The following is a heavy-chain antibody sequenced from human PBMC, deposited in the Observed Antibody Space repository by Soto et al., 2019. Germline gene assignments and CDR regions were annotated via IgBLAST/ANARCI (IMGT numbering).Heavy chain of an antibody. CDR3: AREDYGIVGATTHYYYYYGMDV. CDR1: GGSISSSSYY. CDR2: IYYSGST. D-gene: IGHD1-26*01. Sequence: SETLSLTCTVSGGSISSSSYYWGWIRQPPGKGLEWIGSIYYSGSTYYNPSLKSRVTIPVDTSKNQFSLKLSSVTAADTAVYYCAREDYGIVGATTHYYYYYGMDVWGQGTTVTVSS. J-gene: IGHJ6*02. V-gene: IGHV4-39*01.